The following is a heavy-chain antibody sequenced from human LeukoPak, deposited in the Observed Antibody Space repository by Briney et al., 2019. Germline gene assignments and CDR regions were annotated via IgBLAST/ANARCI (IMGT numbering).Heavy chain of an antibody. V-gene: IGHV4-38-2*02. J-gene: IGHJ4*02. D-gene: IGHD3-10*01. CDR1: GYSISSGYY. CDR2: IYHSGST. Sequence: SETLPLTCTVSGYSISSGYYWGWIRQPPGKGLEWIGSIYHSGSTYYNPSLKSRVTISVDTSKNQSSLKLSSVTAADTAVYYCARDPTVLWFGELFQDYWGQGTLVTVSS. CDR3: ARDPTVLWFGELFQDY.